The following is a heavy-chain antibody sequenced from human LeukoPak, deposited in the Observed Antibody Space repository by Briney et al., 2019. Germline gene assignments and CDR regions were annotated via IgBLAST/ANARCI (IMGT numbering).Heavy chain of an antibody. J-gene: IGHJ4*02. Sequence: GGSLRLSCAASGFTFSSYAMSWVRQAPGKGLEWVSAISGSGGSTYYADSVKGRFTISRDNSKNTLYLQMNSLRAEDTAVYYCALTKVPAAIWGPLDYWGQGTLVTVSS. D-gene: IGHD2-2*01. V-gene: IGHV3-23*01. CDR1: GFTFSSYA. CDR2: ISGSGGST. CDR3: ALTKVPAAIWGPLDY.